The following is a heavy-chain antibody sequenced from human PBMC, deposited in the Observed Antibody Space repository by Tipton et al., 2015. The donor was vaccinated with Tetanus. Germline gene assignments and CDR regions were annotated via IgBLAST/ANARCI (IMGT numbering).Heavy chain of an antibody. V-gene: IGHV4-31*03. CDR3: ARGGSYHTPPGY. J-gene: IGHJ4*01. CDR1: GGSISSGGYY. Sequence: TLSLTCIVSGGSISSGGYYWSWIRQYPGKGLEWIGYIYYSGSTYYNPSLKSRVTISVDTSKNQFSLKLSSVTAADTAVYYCARGGSYHTPPGYWGHGTLVTVSS. CDR2: IYYSGST. D-gene: IGHD1-26*01.